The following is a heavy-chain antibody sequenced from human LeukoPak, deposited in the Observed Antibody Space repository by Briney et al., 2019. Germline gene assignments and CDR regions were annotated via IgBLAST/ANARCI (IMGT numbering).Heavy chain of an antibody. CDR2: INHSGST. J-gene: IGHJ4*02. D-gene: IGHD6-13*01. CDR1: GGSFSGYY. V-gene: IGHV4-34*01. Sequence: PSETLSLTCAVYGGSFSGYYWSWIRQPPGKGLEWIGEINHSGSTNYNPSLKSRVTISVDTSKNQFSLKLSSVTAADTAVYYCARGGASSSWYEIGGYAAFDIWGQGTLVTVSS. CDR3: ARGGASSSWYEIGGYAAFDI.